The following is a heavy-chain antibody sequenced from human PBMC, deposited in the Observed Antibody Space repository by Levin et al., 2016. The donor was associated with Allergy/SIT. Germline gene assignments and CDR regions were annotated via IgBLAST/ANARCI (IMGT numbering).Heavy chain of an antibody. Sequence: WIRQSPGKGLEWIGYIYYSGSTYYNPSLKSRVTISVDTSKNQFSLKLSSVTAADTAVYYCGVYSSGYSGRRAFDIWGQGTMVTVSS. CDR2: IYYSGST. V-gene: IGHV4-31*02. J-gene: IGHJ3*02. D-gene: IGHD3-22*01. CDR3: GVYSSGYSGRRAFDI.